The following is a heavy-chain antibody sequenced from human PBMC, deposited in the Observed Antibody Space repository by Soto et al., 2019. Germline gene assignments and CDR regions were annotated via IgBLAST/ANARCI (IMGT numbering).Heavy chain of an antibody. J-gene: IGHJ6*02. Sequence: ASVKVSCKASGYTFTSYGISWVRQAPGQGLEWMGWISAYNGNTNYAQKLQGRVTMTTDTSTSTAYMELRSLRSDDTAVYYCARDNVYFDCLHYYYGMDVRGQGTTVTGSS. D-gene: IGHD3-9*01. CDR2: ISAYNGNT. CDR1: GYTFTSYG. CDR3: ARDNVYFDCLHYYYGMDV. V-gene: IGHV1-18*01.